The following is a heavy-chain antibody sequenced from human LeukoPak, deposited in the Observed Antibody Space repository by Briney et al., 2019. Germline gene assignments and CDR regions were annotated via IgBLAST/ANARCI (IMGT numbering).Heavy chain of an antibody. CDR2: IIPIFGTA. J-gene: IGHJ6*02. D-gene: IGHD3-10*01. Sequence: ASVKVSCKASGGTFSSYAISWVRQAPGKGLEWMGGIIPIFGTANYAQKFQGRVTITADESTSTAYMELSSLRSEDTAVYYCGRDRGGGSITMVRGVSRYYYGMDVRGQGTTVTVSS. V-gene: IGHV1-69*13. CDR1: GGTFSSYA. CDR3: GRDRGGGSITMVRGVSRYYYGMDV.